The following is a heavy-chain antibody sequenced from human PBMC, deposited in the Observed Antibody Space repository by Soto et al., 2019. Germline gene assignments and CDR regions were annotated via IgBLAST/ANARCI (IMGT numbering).Heavy chain of an antibody. D-gene: IGHD3-3*01. CDR3: ARDTGEEYYDFWSGYHDY. CDR1: GGTFSSYT. Sequence: QVQLVQSGAEVQKPGSSVKVSCKASGGTFSSYTISWVRQAPGQGLEWMGRIIPILGIANYAQKFQGRVTITADKSTSTAYMELSSLRSEDTAVYYCARDTGEEYYDFWSGYHDYWGQGTLVTVSS. V-gene: IGHV1-69*08. J-gene: IGHJ4*02. CDR2: IIPILGIA.